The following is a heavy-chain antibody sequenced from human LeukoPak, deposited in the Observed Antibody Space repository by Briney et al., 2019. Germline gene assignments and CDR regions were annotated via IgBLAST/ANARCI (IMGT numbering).Heavy chain of an antibody. V-gene: IGHV3-9*01. CDR3: ARALDY. CDR1: GFTFDDYA. J-gene: IGHJ4*02. CDR2: ISWNSGSI. Sequence: PGRSLRLSCAASGFTFDDYAMHWVRQAPGKGLEWVSGISWNSGSIGYADSVKGRFTISRDNAKNSLYLQMNSLRAEDTAVYYCARALDYWGQGTLVTVSS.